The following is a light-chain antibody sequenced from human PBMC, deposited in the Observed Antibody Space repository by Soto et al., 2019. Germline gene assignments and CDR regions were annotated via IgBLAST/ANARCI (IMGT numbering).Light chain of an antibody. Sequence: QSVLTQPPSASGSPGQSVAISCTGTSSDVGGYNYVSWHQQYLGKAPRLMIYEVNKRPSGVPDRFSGSKSGNTASLTVSGLQPEDEADYHCSSYAGSNIGVVFGGGTKLTVL. CDR1: SSDVGGYNY. CDR3: SSYAGSNIGVV. CDR2: EVN. J-gene: IGLJ2*01. V-gene: IGLV2-8*01.